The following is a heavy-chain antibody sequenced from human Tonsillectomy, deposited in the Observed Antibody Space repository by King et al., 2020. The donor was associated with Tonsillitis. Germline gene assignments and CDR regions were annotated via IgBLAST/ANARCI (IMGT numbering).Heavy chain of an antibody. CDR1: GGSISSYY. Sequence: HVQLQESCPGLVKPSETLSLTCTVSGGSISSYYWGWIPQPPGKGLGWIGYISDSGCTNYNPSLKTRVTISVDTSKKQFSLKQRSVSAADTAVYYCGRDNSGGALPWKAFDIWGQGTMVTVSS. J-gene: IGHJ3*02. CDR3: GRDNSGGALPWKAFDI. CDR2: ISDSGCT. D-gene: IGHD1-26*01. V-gene: IGHV4-59*01.